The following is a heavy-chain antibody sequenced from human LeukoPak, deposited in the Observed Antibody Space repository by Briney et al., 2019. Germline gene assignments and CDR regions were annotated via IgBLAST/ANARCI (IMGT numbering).Heavy chain of an antibody. D-gene: IGHD2-21*02. J-gene: IGHJ4*02. CDR2: ISGSGGST. CDR1: GFTFSSYA. V-gene: IGHV3-23*01. CDR3: AKGSTRDCGGDCVTDH. Sequence: GGSLRLSCAASGFTFSSYAMSWVRQAPGKGLEWVSAISGSGGSTYYADSVKGRFTISRDNSKNTLYLQMNSLRAEDTAVYYCAKGSTRDCGGDCVTDHWGQGTLVTVSS.